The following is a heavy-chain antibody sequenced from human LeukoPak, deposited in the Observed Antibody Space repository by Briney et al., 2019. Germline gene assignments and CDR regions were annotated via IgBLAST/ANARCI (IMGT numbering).Heavy chain of an antibody. J-gene: IGHJ4*02. CDR1: GYTFTGYY. D-gene: IGHD6-19*01. CDR2: INPNSGGT. CDR3: ARAGYSSGWYPGDY. V-gene: IGHV1-2*02. Sequence: ASVKVSCKASGYTFTGYYMHWVRQAPGQGLEWMGWINPNSGGTNYAQKFQGRVTMTRDTSISTAYMELSRLRSDDTAVYYCARAGYSSGWYPGDYWGRGTLVTVSS.